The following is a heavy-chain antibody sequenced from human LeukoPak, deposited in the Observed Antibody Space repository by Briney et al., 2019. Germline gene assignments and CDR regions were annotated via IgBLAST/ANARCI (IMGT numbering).Heavy chain of an antibody. Sequence: SETLSLTCTVSDGSISSTSYYWGWIRQPPGKGLEWIGNVYYTGSTQYKPSLKSRITISVDTSKNQFSLRLSSVTAADTAFYYCARQGGRGTLDYWGQGTLVTVSS. J-gene: IGHJ4*02. D-gene: IGHD1-1*01. CDR3: ARQGGRGTLDY. CDR2: VYYTGST. V-gene: IGHV4-39*01. CDR1: DGSISSTSYY.